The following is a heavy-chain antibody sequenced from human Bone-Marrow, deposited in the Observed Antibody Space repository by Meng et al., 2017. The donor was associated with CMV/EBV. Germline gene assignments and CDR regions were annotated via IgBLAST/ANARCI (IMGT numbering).Heavy chain of an antibody. Sequence: ASVKVSCKASGYTFTSYGSSWVRQAPGQGLEWMGWISAYNGNTNYAQKLQGRVTMTTDTSTSTAYMELRSLRSDDTAVYYCARDGDNAKMIVVVNDYYYYYGMDVWGQGATVTVSS. D-gene: IGHD3-22*01. CDR1: GYTFTSYG. CDR2: ISAYNGNT. V-gene: IGHV1-18*01. J-gene: IGHJ6*02. CDR3: ARDGDNAKMIVVVNDYYYYYGMDV.